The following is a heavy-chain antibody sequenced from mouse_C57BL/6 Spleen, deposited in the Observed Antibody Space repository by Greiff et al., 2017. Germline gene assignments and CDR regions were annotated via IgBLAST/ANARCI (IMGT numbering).Heavy chain of an antibody. V-gene: IGHV1-4*01. J-gene: IGHJ2*01. D-gene: IGHD1-1*01. CDR2: INPSSGYT. Sequence: VQLQESGAELARPGASVKMSCKASGYTFTSYTIHWVKQRPGQGLEWIGYINPSSGYTKYNQKFKDKATLTADKSSSTAYMQLSSLTSEDSAVYYCASGSSYADYWGQGTTLTVSS. CDR1: GYTFTSYT. CDR3: ASGSSYADY.